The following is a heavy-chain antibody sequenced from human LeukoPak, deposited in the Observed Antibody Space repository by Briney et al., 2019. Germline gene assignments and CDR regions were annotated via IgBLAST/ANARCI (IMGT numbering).Heavy chain of an antibody. CDR3: ARIRDYRAHDAFDI. D-gene: IGHD4/OR15-4a*01. V-gene: IGHV3-11*04. J-gene: IGHJ3*02. CDR1: GFTFSDYY. CDR2: ISSSGSTI. Sequence: GGSLRLSCAASGFTFSDYYMSWIRQAPGKGLEWVSYISSSGSTIYYADSVKGRFTISRDNAKNSLYLQMNSLRAEDTAVYYCARIRDYRAHDAFDIWGQGTMVTVSS.